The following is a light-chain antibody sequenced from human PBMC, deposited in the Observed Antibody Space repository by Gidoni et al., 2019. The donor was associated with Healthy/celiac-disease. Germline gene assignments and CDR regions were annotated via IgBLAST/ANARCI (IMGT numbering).Light chain of an antibody. Sequence: DIQMTPSPSSLSASVGDRVTITCRASQSICSYLNWYQQKPGKAPKLLIYAASSLQSGVPSRFSGSGSGTDFTLTISSLQTEDFATYYCQQSYSTSWTFGQGTKVEIK. CDR3: QQSYSTSWT. J-gene: IGKJ1*01. CDR2: AAS. V-gene: IGKV1-39*01. CDR1: QSICSY.